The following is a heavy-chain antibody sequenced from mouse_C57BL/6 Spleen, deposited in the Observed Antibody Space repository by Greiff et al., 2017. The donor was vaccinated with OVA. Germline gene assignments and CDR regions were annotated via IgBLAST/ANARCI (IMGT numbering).Heavy chain of an antibody. D-gene: IGHD2-1*01. CDR2: IDPETGGT. V-gene: IGHV1-15*01. CDR3: TALLRGAMDY. CDR1: GYTFTDYE. J-gene: IGHJ4*01. Sequence: QVQLQQSGAELVRPGASVTLSCKASGYTFTDYEMHWVKPTPVHGLAWIGAIDPETGGTAYNQKFKGKAILTAEKSSSTAYMELRSLTSEDAAVYYCTALLRGAMDYWGQGTSVTVSS.